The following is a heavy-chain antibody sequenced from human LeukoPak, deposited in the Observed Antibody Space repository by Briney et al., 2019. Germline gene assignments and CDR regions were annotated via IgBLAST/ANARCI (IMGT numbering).Heavy chain of an antibody. Sequence: ASVKVSCKASGGTFSSYAISWVRQAPGQGLEWMGGIIPIFGTANYAQKFQGRVTMTRDTSTSTVYMELSSLRSEDTAVYYCARDLHDSSGYYTNPHWFDPWGQGTLVTVSS. CDR2: IIPIFGTA. CDR3: ARDLHDSSGYYTNPHWFDP. J-gene: IGHJ5*02. D-gene: IGHD3-22*01. V-gene: IGHV1-69*05. CDR1: GGTFSSYA.